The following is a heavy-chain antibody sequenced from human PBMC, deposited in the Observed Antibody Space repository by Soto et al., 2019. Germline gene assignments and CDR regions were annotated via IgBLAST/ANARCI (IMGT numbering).Heavy chain of an antibody. Sequence: PSETLSLTCTVSGGSISSYYWSWIRQPPGKGLEWIGYIYYSGSTNYNPSLKSRVTISVDTSKNQFSLKLSSVTAADTAVYYCARDHSSGWSSVDYGMDVWGQGTTVTVSS. J-gene: IGHJ6*02. CDR2: IYYSGST. CDR3: ARDHSSGWSSVDYGMDV. D-gene: IGHD6-19*01. CDR1: GGSISSYY. V-gene: IGHV4-59*01.